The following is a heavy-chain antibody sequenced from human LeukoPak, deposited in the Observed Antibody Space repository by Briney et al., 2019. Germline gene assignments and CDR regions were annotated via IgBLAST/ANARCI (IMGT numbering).Heavy chain of an antibody. CDR2: IHPGDSET. Sequence: GESLKISCTGSGYGFTSYWIGWVRQTPGTGLEYMGIIHPGDSETKYSPSFQGQVTISVDGSRTTAFLQWSSLKASDTAMYYCAILGNYGDYGDYWGQGTLVTVSP. CDR3: AILGNYGDYGDY. CDR1: GYGFTSYW. D-gene: IGHD4-17*01. J-gene: IGHJ4*02. V-gene: IGHV5-51*01.